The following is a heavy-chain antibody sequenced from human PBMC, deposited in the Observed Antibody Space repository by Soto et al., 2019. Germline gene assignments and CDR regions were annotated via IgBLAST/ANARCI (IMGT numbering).Heavy chain of an antibody. J-gene: IGHJ6*02. CDR2: ISYDGSNK. CDR1: GFTFSSYG. Sequence: SLRLSCAASGFTFSSYGMHWVRQAPGKGLEWVAVISYDGSNKYYADSVKGRFTISRDNSKNTLYLQMNSLRAEDTAVYYCAKANYYDSSGYYPDYYYYGMDVWGQGTTVTVSS. CDR3: AKANYYDSSGYYPDYYYYGMDV. D-gene: IGHD3-22*01. V-gene: IGHV3-30*18.